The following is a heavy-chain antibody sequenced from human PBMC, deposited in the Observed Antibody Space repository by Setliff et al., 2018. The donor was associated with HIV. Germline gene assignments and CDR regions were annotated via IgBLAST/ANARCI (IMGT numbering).Heavy chain of an antibody. V-gene: IGHV4-61*10. Sequence: SETLSLTCTVSGGSISSGSHYWSWIRQPAGKGLEWIGYIYYSGTTNYNPSLKSRVTISVDTSKNQFSLKLSSVTAADTAVYYCARFRPFQRESGSFDIWGQGTMVTVSS. CDR3: ARFRPFQRESGSFDI. D-gene: IGHD3-3*02. CDR2: IYYSGTT. CDR1: GGSISSGSHY. J-gene: IGHJ3*02.